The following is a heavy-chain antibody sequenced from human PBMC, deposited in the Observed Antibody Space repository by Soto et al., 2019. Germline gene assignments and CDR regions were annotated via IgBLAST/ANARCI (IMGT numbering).Heavy chain of an antibody. CDR1: GFTFTSAW. CDR2: IKSKADGETT. Sequence: GGSLRLSCAASGFTFTSAWMTWVRPAPGKGLEWVGHIKSKADGETTHYAAPVKGSFTLSRDDSKNTLYLQINTLKTEDTAVYYLAADFPGGGSPIDYWGQGALVTFSS. J-gene: IGHJ4*02. V-gene: IGHV3-15*01. CDR3: AADFPGGGSPIDY. D-gene: IGHD2-8*02.